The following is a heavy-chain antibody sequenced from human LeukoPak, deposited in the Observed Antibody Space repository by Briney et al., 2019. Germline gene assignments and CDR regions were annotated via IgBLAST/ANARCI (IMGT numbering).Heavy chain of an antibody. CDR2: ISSSGSTI. CDR3: ASTIGN. V-gene: IGHV3-11*01. J-gene: IGHJ4*02. Sequence: GGSLRLSRAPSRLTFSDYYMSWIRQAAGKGRKGVSYISSSGSTIYYADAVKGRFTISRDNAKNSLYLQMNSLRAEDTAVYYCASTIGNWGQGTLVTVSS. D-gene: IGHD1-14*01. CDR1: RLTFSDYY.